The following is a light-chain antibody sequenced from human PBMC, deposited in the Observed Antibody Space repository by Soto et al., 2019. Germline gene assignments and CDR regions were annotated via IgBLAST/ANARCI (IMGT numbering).Light chain of an antibody. J-gene: IGKJ1*01. V-gene: IGKV3-20*01. Sequence: IVLTQSPGTLPLSPGERATLSCRASQSGSSSYLAWYQQKPGHAPRLLIYGASNMATGIPDRFSGSGSGTDFTLTISRLEPADFAVYYCQQYGSSPRTFGQGTKVEI. CDR1: QSGSSSY. CDR3: QQYGSSPRT. CDR2: GAS.